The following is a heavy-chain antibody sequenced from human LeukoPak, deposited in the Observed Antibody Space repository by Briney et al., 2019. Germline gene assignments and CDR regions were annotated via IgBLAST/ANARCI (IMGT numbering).Heavy chain of an antibody. CDR3: AREGVVVPAAIIMYWYFDL. CDR2: ISYDGSNK. V-gene: IGHV3-30-3*01. D-gene: IGHD2-2*01. J-gene: IGHJ2*01. CDR1: GFTFSSYA. Sequence: GGSLRLSCAASGFTFSSYAMHWVRQAPGKGLEWVAVISYDGSNKYYADSVKGRFTISRDNSKNTLYLQMNSLRAEDTAVYYCAREGVVVPAAIIMYWYFDLWGRGTLATVSS.